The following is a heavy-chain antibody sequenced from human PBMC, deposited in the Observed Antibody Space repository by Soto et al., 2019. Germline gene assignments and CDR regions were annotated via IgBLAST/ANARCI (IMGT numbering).Heavy chain of an antibody. CDR3: ARDKYFYDSSGPLDYYGMDV. J-gene: IGHJ6*02. CDR2: IWYDGGNK. V-gene: IGHV3-33*01. Sequence: PGGSLRLSCAASRFTFSSYCMHWVRQAPGKGLEWVAVIWYDGGNKYYADSVKGRFTISRDNSKNTLYLQMNSLRAEDTAVYYCARDKYFYDSSGPLDYYGMDVWGQGTTVTVSS. D-gene: IGHD3-22*01. CDR1: RFTFSSYC.